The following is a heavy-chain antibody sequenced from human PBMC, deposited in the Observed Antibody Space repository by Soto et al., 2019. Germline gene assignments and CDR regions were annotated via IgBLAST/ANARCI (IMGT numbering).Heavy chain of an antibody. CDR1: GYNFAIYW. J-gene: IGHJ4*02. CDR3: ARSYSSSYYFDH. CDR2: IYPGDSDT. Sequence: PGESLKISCKGSGYNFAIYWIGWVRQMPGKGLEWMGFIYPGDSDTRYNPSFQGHVTISADKSISTAYLQWSSLQASETAIYYCARSYSSSYYFDHWGQGTQVTVSX. D-gene: IGHD6-6*01. V-gene: IGHV5-51*01.